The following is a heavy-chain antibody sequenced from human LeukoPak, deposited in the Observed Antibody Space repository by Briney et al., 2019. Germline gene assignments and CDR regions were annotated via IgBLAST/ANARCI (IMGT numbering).Heavy chain of an antibody. Sequence: SETLSLTCTVSGDSISSYYWSWIRQPPGKGLEWIGYIYYSGSTNYNPSLKSRVTISVDTSKNQFSLKLSSVTAADTAVYYCARDKDYFDSGGAFDIWGQGTMVTVSS. CDR3: ARDKDYFDSGGAFDI. CDR1: GDSISSYY. CDR2: IYYSGST. V-gene: IGHV4-59*01. J-gene: IGHJ3*02. D-gene: IGHD3-22*01.